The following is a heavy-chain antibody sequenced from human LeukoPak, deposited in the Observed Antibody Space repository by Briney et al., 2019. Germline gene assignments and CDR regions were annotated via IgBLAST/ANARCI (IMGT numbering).Heavy chain of an antibody. CDR2: ISWDGGST. D-gene: IGHD3-10*01. Sequence: GGSLRLSCAASGFTFDDYTMHWVRQAPEKGLEWVSLISWDGGSTYYADSVKGRFTISRDNSKNSLYLQMNSLRTEDTALYYCAKDEYYGSGGIDYWGQGTLVTVSS. J-gene: IGHJ4*02. CDR3: AKDEYYGSGGIDY. V-gene: IGHV3-43*01. CDR1: GFTFDDYT.